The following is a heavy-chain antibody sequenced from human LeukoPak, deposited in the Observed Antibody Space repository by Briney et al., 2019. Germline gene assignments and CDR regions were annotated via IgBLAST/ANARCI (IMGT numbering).Heavy chain of an antibody. D-gene: IGHD3-22*01. CDR3: AKDIDGSGDYFDY. CDR1: GFTFDDYA. V-gene: IGHV3-9*01. CDR2: ISWNSGSI. J-gene: IGHJ4*02. Sequence: PGGSLRLSCAASGFTFDDYAMHWVRQAPGKGLEWVSGISWNSGSIGYADSVKGRFTISRDNAKNSLYLQMNSLRAEDTALYYCAKDIDGSGDYFDYWGQGALVTVSS.